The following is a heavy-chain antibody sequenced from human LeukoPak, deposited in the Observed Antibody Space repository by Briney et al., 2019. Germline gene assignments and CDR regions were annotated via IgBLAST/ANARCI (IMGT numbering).Heavy chain of an antibody. Sequence: SETLSLTCAVYGGSFSGYYWSWIRQPPGKGREWIGEINHSGSTNYSPSLKSRVTISVDTSKNQFSLKLSSVTAADTAVYYCARTREDFWSGYPHYYYYMDVWGKGTTVTVSS. CDR2: INHSGST. D-gene: IGHD3-3*01. CDR1: GGSFSGYY. V-gene: IGHV4-34*01. CDR3: ARTREDFWSGYPHYYYYMDV. J-gene: IGHJ6*03.